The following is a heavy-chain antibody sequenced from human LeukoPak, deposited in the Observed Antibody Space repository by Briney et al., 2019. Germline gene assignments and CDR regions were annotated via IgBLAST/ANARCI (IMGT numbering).Heavy chain of an antibody. Sequence: TSETLSLTCTVSGGSISSGDYYWSWIRQPPGKGLEWIGYIYYSGSTYYNPSLKSRVTISVDTSKNQSSLKLSSVTAADTAVYYCASQGVIAARPLDYWGQGTLVTVSS. J-gene: IGHJ4*02. CDR3: ASQGVIAARPLDY. V-gene: IGHV4-30-4*08. CDR1: GGSISSGDYY. D-gene: IGHD6-6*01. CDR2: IYYSGST.